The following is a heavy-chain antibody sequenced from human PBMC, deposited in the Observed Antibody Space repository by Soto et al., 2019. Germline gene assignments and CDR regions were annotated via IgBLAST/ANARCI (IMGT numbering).Heavy chain of an antibody. Sequence: GESLKISCAASGFTFSSYAMSWVRQAPGKGLEWVSAISGSGGSTYYADSVKGRFTISRDNSKNTLYLQMNSLRAEDTAVYYCAKGGSSSSLVYYFDYWGQGTLVTVSS. CDR1: GFTFSSYA. CDR3: AKGGSSSSLVYYFDY. J-gene: IGHJ4*02. CDR2: ISGSGGST. D-gene: IGHD6-6*01. V-gene: IGHV3-23*01.